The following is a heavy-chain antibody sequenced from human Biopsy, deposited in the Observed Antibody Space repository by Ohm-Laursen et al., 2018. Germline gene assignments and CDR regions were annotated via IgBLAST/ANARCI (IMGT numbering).Heavy chain of an antibody. CDR3: ASRPNCGGDRSSGFDY. J-gene: IGHJ4*02. CDR1: GFTFNRSA. CDR2: IVVGGGNT. V-gene: IGHV1-58*02. Sequence: SVKVSCKASGFTFNRSAMQWVRQARGQRLEWIGWIVVGGGNTNYAQKFQERVTITRDMSTSTAYMELSSLRSEDTAVYYCASRPNCGGDRSSGFDYWGQGTLVTVSS. D-gene: IGHD2-21*02.